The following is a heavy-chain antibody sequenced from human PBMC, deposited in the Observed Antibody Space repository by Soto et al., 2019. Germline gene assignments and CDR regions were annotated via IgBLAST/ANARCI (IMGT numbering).Heavy chain of an antibody. CDR2: IYWDDSY. CDR3: AHKGYGDYPLDY. D-gene: IGHD4-17*01. Sequence: QXTLXEXXPXLXKPTQTLTLTCTFSGFSLSTSGVGVGWIRQPPGKALEWLAVIYWDDSYHYSPSLRSRLTTTKDTSKNQVVLTMTNMDPVDTATYYCAHKGYGDYPLDYWGQGTLVTVSS. CDR1: GFSLSTSGVG. V-gene: IGHV2-5*02. J-gene: IGHJ4*02.